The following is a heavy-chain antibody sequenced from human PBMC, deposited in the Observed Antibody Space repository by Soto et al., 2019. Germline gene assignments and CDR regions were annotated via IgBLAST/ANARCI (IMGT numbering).Heavy chain of an antibody. Sequence: ASVKVSCKASGYTFTGYYMHWVRQAPGQGLEWMGWINPNSGGTNYAQKFQGRVTMTRDTSISTAYMELSRLRSDDTAVYYCARGGDRRSWPPNWFDTWGQGTLVTVSS. D-gene: IGHD6-13*01. J-gene: IGHJ5*02. CDR1: GYTFTGYY. CDR2: INPNSGGT. CDR3: ARGGDRRSWPPNWFDT. V-gene: IGHV1-2*02.